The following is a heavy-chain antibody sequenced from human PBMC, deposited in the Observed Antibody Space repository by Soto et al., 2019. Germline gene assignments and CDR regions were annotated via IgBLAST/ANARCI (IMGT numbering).Heavy chain of an antibody. Sequence: QVQLVQSGAEVKEPGAPVKLACKTTGYPFIKYFVHWVQQAPGQGLEWIGTINPGNRITKYATRFQGRVALTRDTSNNVGAREFTSLRYQDTATYFCTNDPNTYDIWTGSQYYHRVDAWGQGTTVTV. CDR1: GYPFIKYF. D-gene: IGHD3-9*01. CDR2: INPGNRIT. CDR3: TNDPNTYDIWTGSQYYHRVDA. V-gene: IGHV1-46*01. J-gene: IGHJ6*02.